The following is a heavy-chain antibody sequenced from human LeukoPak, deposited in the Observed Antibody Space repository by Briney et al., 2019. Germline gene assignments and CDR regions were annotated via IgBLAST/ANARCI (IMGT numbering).Heavy chain of an antibody. CDR2: IHYSGST. CDR3: ARQRGLYYYYGMDV. V-gene: IGHV4-31*03. CDR1: GSSITSSGDY. J-gene: IGHJ6*02. Sequence: SETLSLTCTVSGSSITSSGDYWTWVRQHPGRGLEWIGYIHYSGSTYYNPSLKSRVTISLDTSKNQFSLKLISVTAADTAVYYCARQRGLYYYYGMDVWGQGTTVTVSS.